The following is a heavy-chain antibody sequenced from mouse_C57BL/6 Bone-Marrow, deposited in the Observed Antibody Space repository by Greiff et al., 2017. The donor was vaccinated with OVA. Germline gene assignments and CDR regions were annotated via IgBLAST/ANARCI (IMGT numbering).Heavy chain of an antibody. V-gene: IGHV2-2*01. Sequence: VKLLESGPGLVQPSQSLSITCTVSGFSLTSYGVHWVRQSPGKGLEWLGVIWSGGSTDYNAAFISRLSISKDNSKSQVFFKMNSLQADDTAIYYCARNYAYGGWFAYWGQGTLVTVSA. CDR2: IWSGGST. J-gene: IGHJ3*01. CDR1: GFSLTSYG. D-gene: IGHD6-5*01. CDR3: ARNYAYGGWFAY.